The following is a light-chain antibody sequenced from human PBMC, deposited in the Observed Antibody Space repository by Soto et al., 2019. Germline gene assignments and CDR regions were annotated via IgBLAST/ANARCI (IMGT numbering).Light chain of an antibody. CDR3: SSYTTSNTRQIV. J-gene: IGLJ1*01. CDR1: SSDVGGYNY. Sequence: QSVLTQAASVSGSPGQSITISCTGTSSDVGGYNYVSWYQHHPGKAPKLLIYDVSNRPSGVSNRFSGSKSDNTASLTISGLQPEGEADYYCSSYTTSNTRQIVFGTGTKVTVL. CDR2: DVS. V-gene: IGLV2-14*03.